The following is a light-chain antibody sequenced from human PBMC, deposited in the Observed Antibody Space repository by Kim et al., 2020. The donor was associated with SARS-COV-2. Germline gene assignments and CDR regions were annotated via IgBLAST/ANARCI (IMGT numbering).Light chain of an antibody. CDR2: AAS. J-gene: IGKJ1*01. V-gene: IGKV1-39*01. Sequence: ASVGDRVTITCRASQSISSYLNWYQQKPGKAPELLIYAASSLQSGVPSRFSGSGSGTDFTLTITSLQPEDFATYYCQQSYSTPWTFGQGTKVDIK. CDR1: QSISSY. CDR3: QQSYSTPWT.